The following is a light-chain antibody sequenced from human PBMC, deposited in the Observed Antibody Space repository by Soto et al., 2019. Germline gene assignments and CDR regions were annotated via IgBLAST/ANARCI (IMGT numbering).Light chain of an antibody. V-gene: IGKV3-20*01. Sequence: EIVMTQSPATLSLSPGERATLSCRASQSVSSSYLAWYQQKPGQAPRLLIYGASSRATGIPDRFSGRGSGTDFTLTISRLEPEDFAVYYCQQYGSSSLFTFGPGTKVDIK. CDR2: GAS. CDR1: QSVSSSY. J-gene: IGKJ3*01. CDR3: QQYGSSSLFT.